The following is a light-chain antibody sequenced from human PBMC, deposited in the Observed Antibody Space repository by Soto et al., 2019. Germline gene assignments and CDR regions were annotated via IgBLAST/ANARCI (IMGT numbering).Light chain of an antibody. J-gene: IGLJ3*02. CDR3: AEWDDSLRGWV. CDR2: RDS. CDR1: SSSIGSNY. Sequence: QSVLTQPPSASGTPGQRVTISCSESSSSIGSNYIYWYQQLPGTAPKLLIYRDSQRPSGVPDRFSGSKSGTSASLAISGLRSVDEADYYCAEWDDSLRGWVFGGGTKLTGL. V-gene: IGLV1-47*01.